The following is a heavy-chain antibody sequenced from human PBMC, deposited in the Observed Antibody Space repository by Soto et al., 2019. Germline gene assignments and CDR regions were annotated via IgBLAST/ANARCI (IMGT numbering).Heavy chain of an antibody. Sequence: VASVKVSCKVSGYTLTELSMHWVRQAPGKGLEWMGGFDPEDGETIYAQKFQGRVTMTEDTSTDTAYMELSSLRSEDTAVYYCATAGPRGVVITGAFDIWGQGTMVTVSS. V-gene: IGHV1-24*01. D-gene: IGHD3-22*01. CDR2: FDPEDGET. CDR3: ATAGPRGVVITGAFDI. J-gene: IGHJ3*02. CDR1: GYTLTELS.